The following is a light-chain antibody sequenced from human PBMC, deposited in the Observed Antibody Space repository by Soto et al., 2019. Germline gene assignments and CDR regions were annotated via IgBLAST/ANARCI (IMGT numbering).Light chain of an antibody. J-gene: IGKJ1*01. V-gene: IGKV3-11*01. CDR2: DAS. CDR1: QSVSSN. Sequence: EIVMTQSPATLSVSPGERATLSCRASQSVSSNLAWYQQKPGRAPRLLIHDASIRATGIPDRFSGSGSGTDFTLTISSLEPEDFAVYYCQQRSNWPRTFGQGTKVDIK. CDR3: QQRSNWPRT.